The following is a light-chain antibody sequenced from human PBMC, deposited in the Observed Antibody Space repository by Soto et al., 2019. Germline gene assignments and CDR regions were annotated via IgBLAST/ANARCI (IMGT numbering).Light chain of an antibody. CDR2: EVS. V-gene: IGLV2-18*02. Sequence: QSALTQPPSVSGSPGQSVTISCTGTSSDVGGYNRASWYQQPPGTAPKLMIYEVSNRPSGVPDRFSGSKSGNTASLTISGLQAEDEADYYCSSYTSSSTPYVFGTGTKVTVL. CDR1: SSDVGGYNR. CDR3: SSYTSSSTPYV. J-gene: IGLJ1*01.